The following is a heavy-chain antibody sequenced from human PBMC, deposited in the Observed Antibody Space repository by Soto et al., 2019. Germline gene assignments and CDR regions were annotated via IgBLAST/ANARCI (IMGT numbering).Heavy chain of an antibody. D-gene: IGHD6-19*01. CDR1: RSTFTEFD. CDR2: MNTKTGNT. CDR3: ARGVRFFGGYAGY. Sequence: SVKLACKTSRSTFTEFDINWVREAAGQALEWMGGMNTKTGNTGYAQQFQGRVTMTRDTSISTAYMELRRLRSEDTAVYYWARGVRFFGGYAGYWGQGALVTVSS. J-gene: IGHJ4*02. V-gene: IGHV1-8*01.